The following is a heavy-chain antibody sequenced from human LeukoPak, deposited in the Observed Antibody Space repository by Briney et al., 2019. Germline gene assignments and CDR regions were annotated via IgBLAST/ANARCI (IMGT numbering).Heavy chain of an antibody. CDR3: ARGDYGIAVAYYFDY. Sequence: GGSLRLSCAASGFTVSSNYMSWVRQAPGKGLEWVSVIYSGGRTFYADSVKGRFTISRDNSKNTLYLQMNSLRAEDTAVYYCARGDYGIAVAYYFDYWGQGTLVTVSS. V-gene: IGHV3-53*05. CDR1: GFTVSSNY. J-gene: IGHJ4*02. D-gene: IGHD4-17*01. CDR2: IYSGGRT.